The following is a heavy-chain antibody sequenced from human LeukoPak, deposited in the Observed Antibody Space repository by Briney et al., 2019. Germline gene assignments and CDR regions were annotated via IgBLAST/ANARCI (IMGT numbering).Heavy chain of an antibody. CDR1: GGSVSSSSYY. V-gene: IGHV4-39*01. Sequence: SETLSLTCTVSGGSVSSSSYYWGSIRQPPGKGLEWIGSVYYSGRTYYNPSLKSRVTISEDTSKNQTSLKLSSVTAADTAVYYRARQVGSYDILTGYYSTLIRTNSCGQGTLVTVSS. CDR2: VYYSGRT. J-gene: IGHJ5*02. CDR3: ARQVGSYDILTGYYSTLIRTNS. D-gene: IGHD3-9*01.